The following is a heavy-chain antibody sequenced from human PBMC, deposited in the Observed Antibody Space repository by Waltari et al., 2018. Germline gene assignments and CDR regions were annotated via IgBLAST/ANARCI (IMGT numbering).Heavy chain of an antibody. D-gene: IGHD5-12*01. Sequence: QVQLQQWGAGLLKPSETLSLTCAVYGGSFSGYYWSWIRQPPGKGLEWIGEINHSGSTNYNPSLKSRVTISVDTSKNQFSLKLSSVTAADTAVYYCARVGKWLRGAFDYWGQGTLVTVSS. V-gene: IGHV4-34*01. CDR2: INHSGST. CDR1: GGSFSGYY. J-gene: IGHJ4*02. CDR3: ARVGKWLRGAFDY.